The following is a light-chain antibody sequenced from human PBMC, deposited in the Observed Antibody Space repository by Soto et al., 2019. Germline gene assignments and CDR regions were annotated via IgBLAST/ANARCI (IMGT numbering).Light chain of an antibody. Sequence: QSALTQPRSVSGSPEQSVAISCTRTSSDVGTFDFVSWYQQHPGKAPKLMLYDVTKRPSGVPDRFSGSKSGDTASLTISGLQAEDEADYYCCLYTASYSVFGGGTKLTVL. V-gene: IGLV2-11*01. J-gene: IGLJ3*02. CDR1: SSDVGTFDF. CDR2: DVT. CDR3: CLYTASYSV.